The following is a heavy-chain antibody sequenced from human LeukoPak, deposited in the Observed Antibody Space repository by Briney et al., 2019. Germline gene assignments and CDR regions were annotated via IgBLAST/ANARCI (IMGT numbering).Heavy chain of an antibody. CDR3: AKGAGPPWFDP. D-gene: IGHD6-19*01. V-gene: IGHV4-39*07. CDR1: SGAINNAVYY. CDR2: IHYSGST. J-gene: IGHJ5*02. Sequence: SETLSLTCTVSSGAINNAVYYWGWIRQPPGKGLEWIGSIHYSGSTYYDPSLKSRVTISVDTSKNQFSLKLRSVTAADTAVYYCAKGAGPPWFDPWGQGTLVTVSS.